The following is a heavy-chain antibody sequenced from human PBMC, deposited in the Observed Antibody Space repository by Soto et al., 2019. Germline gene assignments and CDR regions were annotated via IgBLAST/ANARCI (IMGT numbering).Heavy chain of an antibody. CDR1: EHTFTSYW. V-gene: IGHV5-51*01. CDR2: IYPGDSDT. Sequence: SEHTFTSYWIGWVRQMPGKGLEWMGIIYPGDSDTRYSPSFQGQVTISADKSISTAYLQWSSLKASDTAMYYCARQADFDYSSSLIAGGYWGQGTLVTVSS. D-gene: IGHD6-6*01. CDR3: ARQADFDYSSSLIAGGY. J-gene: IGHJ4*02.